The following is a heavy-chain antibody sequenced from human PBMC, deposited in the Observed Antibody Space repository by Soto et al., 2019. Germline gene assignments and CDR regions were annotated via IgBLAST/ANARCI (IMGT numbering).Heavy chain of an antibody. J-gene: IGHJ3*02. Sequence: GESLKISCKGSGYSFTSYWIGWVRQMPGKGLEWMGIIYPGDSDTRYSPSFQGQVTISADKSISTAYLQWSSLKASDTAMYYCARQMGNYYDSSGPPAGAFDIWGQGTMVTVSS. V-gene: IGHV5-51*01. CDR1: GYSFTSYW. CDR2: IYPGDSDT. CDR3: ARQMGNYYDSSGPPAGAFDI. D-gene: IGHD3-22*01.